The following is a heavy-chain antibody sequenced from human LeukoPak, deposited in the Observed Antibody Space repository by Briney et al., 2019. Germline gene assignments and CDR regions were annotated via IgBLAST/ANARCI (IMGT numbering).Heavy chain of an antibody. Sequence: PGGSLRLSCAASGFTFSRYSMNWVRQAPGKGLEWVSSISSSSSYIYYADSVKGRFTISRDNAKNSLYLQMNSLRAEDTAVYYCARGWALYSSGWLPFDYWGQGTLVTVSS. CDR2: ISSSSSYI. CDR1: GFTFSRYS. V-gene: IGHV3-21*01. D-gene: IGHD6-19*01. J-gene: IGHJ4*02. CDR3: ARGWALYSSGWLPFDY.